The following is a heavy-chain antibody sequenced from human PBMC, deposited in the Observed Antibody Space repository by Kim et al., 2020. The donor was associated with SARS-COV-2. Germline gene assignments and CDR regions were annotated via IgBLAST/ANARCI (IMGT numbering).Heavy chain of an antibody. Sequence: STSYARKIEGRVTMTRDTCTSSVYMELSSLRSEGTAVYYCARESGGAFDIWGQGTMVTVSS. CDR3: ARESGGAFDI. CDR2: ST. D-gene: IGHD3-10*01. J-gene: IGHJ3*02. V-gene: IGHV1-46*01.